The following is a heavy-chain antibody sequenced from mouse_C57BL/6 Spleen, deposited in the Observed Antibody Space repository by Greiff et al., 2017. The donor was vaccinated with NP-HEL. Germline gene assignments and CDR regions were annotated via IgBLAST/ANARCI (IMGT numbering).Heavy chain of an antibody. D-gene: IGHD1-1*01. J-gene: IGHJ4*01. V-gene: IGHV1-82*01. CDR2: IYPGDGDT. Sequence: VQLQQSGPELVKPGASVKISCKASGYAFSSSWMNWVKQRPGKGLEWIGRIYPGDGDTNYNGKFKGKATLTADKSSSTAYMQLSSLTSEDSAVYFCGGSYYGSSGAMDYWGQGTSVTVSS. CDR3: GGSYYGSSGAMDY. CDR1: GYAFSSSW.